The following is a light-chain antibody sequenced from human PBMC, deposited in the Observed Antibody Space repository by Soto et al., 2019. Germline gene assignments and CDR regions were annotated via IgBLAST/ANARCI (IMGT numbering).Light chain of an antibody. Sequence: EIGLTPSQDILSLSPGQRATLSCRASQSVSNDYLAGYQQKPDQAPRLLFYGATNSATGIPDRFSGSGSGKDIPLTISRLEPEEVAVYYCQQYGSSGTFCQGTMVDI. J-gene: IGKJ1*01. V-gene: IGKV3-20*01. CDR2: GAT. CDR3: QQYGSSGT. CDR1: QSVSNDY.